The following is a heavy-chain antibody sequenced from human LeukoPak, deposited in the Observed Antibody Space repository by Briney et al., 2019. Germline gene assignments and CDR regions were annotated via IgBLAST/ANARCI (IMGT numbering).Heavy chain of an antibody. CDR1: RFTFSSHG. CDR2: RLRDGTNK. CDR3: AREGCRTSCPTWEYFDH. D-gene: IGHD2-2*01. J-gene: IGHJ4*02. Sequence: PGWSLRLSCASTRFTFSSHGSHSVRQAPASGLDWVAVRLRDGTNKYYQDSVKGRFSISKDESKNTVYLQMNSLRAEDTAVYYCAREGCRTSCPTWEYFDHWGQGTMVTVSS. V-gene: IGHV3-33*01.